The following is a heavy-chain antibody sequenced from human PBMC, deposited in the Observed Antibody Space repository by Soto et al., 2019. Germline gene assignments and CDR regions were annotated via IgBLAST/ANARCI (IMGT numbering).Heavy chain of an antibody. V-gene: IGHV1-69*01. J-gene: IGHJ5*02. D-gene: IGHD2-2*02. CDR3: ARECGSTSCYMCSWFYP. CDR2: IIPIFGTA. CDR1: GGTFSSYA. Sequence: QVQLVQSGAEVKKPGSSVKVSCKASGGTFSSYAISWVRQAPGQGLEWMGGIIPIFGTANYAQKFQGRVTITAGEATSTAYMELSSLGSEDTAVYYCARECGSTSCYMCSWFYPWGQGTLVTLSS.